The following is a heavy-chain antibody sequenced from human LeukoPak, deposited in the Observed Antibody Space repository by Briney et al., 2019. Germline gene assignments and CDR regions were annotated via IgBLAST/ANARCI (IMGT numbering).Heavy chain of an antibody. V-gene: IGHV3-49*03. J-gene: IGHJ4*02. CDR2: IRSKAYGGTP. D-gene: IGHD6-19*01. CDR3: GSGSGWYSPDY. Sequence: GGSLRLSCTVSGFTFGDYLMNWFRQAPGKGLEWVGFIRSKAYGGTPEYAASVRGRFTISRDDPKSIAHLQMNSLKTEDTAVYYCGSGSGWYSPDYWGQGTLVTVSS. CDR1: GFTFGDYL.